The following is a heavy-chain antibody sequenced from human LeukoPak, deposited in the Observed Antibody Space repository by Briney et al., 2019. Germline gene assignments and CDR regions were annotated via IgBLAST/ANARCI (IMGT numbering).Heavy chain of an antibody. CDR3: AHIPDYYDIVTRYYNTVGYYFDY. CDR1: GFSLSTSGVG. Sequence: SGPTLVKPTQTLTLTCTFSGFSLSTSGVGVGWIRQPPGKAPEWLALIYWNDDQRYRPSLKSRLTITKDTSKNQVVLTMTNMDPVDTATYYCAHIPDYYDIVTRYYNTVGYYFDYWGRGTLVTVSS. CDR2: IYWNDDQ. J-gene: IGHJ4*02. V-gene: IGHV2-5*01. D-gene: IGHD3-9*01.